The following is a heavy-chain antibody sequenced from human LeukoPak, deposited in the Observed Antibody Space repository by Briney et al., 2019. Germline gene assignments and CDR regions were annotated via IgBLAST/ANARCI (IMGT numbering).Heavy chain of an antibody. CDR2: IYYSGST. CDR3: ATHSSGYDSGNDAFDI. V-gene: IGHV4-30-4*08. CDR1: GGSISSGDYY. D-gene: IGHD3-22*01. Sequence: SGTLSLTCTVSGGSISSGDYYWSWIRQPPGKGLEWIGYIYYSGSTYYNPSLKSRVTISVDTSKDRFSLKLSSVTAADTAVYYCATHSSGYDSGNDAFDIWGQGTMVTVSS. J-gene: IGHJ3*02.